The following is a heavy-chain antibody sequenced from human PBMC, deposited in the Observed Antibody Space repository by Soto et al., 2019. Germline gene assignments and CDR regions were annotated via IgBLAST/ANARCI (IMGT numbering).Heavy chain of an antibody. CDR1: GYTFSRYG. CDR2: INTANGKT. D-gene: IGHD3-9*01. CDR3: ARERTGLSFDH. J-gene: IGHJ4*02. V-gene: IGHV1-3*04. Sequence: QVQLIPSGAEVEKPGASVKVSCKASGYTFSRYGMHWVRQAPGQGLEWMGWINTANGKTGYSEKFQGRVTITRDTSATTVYMELHSLRSEDTATYYCARERTGLSFDHWGQGILVTVSS.